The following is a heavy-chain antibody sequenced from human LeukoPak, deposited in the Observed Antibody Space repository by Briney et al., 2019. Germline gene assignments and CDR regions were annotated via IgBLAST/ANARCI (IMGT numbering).Heavy chain of an antibody. V-gene: IGHV1-24*01. CDR1: GYTLSELS. CDR3: ACLSVVVAATLRSFGYYYYMDV. CDR2: FDPEDGET. J-gene: IGHJ6*03. D-gene: IGHD2-15*01. Sequence: GASVKVSCKVSGYTLSELSIHWVRQAPGKGLEWMGGFDPEDGETIYAQKFQGRVTMTEDTSTDTAYMELTSLRSEDTAVYYCACLSVVVAATLRSFGYYYYMDVWGKGTTVTISS.